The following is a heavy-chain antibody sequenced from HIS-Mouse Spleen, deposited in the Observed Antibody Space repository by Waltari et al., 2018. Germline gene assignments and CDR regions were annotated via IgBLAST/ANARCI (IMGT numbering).Heavy chain of an antibody. D-gene: IGHD2-21*02. J-gene: IGHJ2*01. CDR1: GGSISSSIYY. CDR2: IYYSGRT. CDR3: ARKAYCGGDCYWYFDL. V-gene: IGHV4-39*07. Sequence: QLQLQESGPGLVKPSETLSLTCTVSGGSISSSIYYWGWIRQPPGKGLEWIGSIYYSGRTYYTPSFKSRVTISVDTSKNPFSLKLSSVTAADTAVYYCARKAYCGGDCYWYFDLWGRGTLVTVSS.